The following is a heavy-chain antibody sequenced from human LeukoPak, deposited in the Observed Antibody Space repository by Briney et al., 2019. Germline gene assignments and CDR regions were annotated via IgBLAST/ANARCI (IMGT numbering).Heavy chain of an antibody. V-gene: IGHV3-74*01. Sequence: GGSLRLSCAASGFTFSSYWTHWVRQAPGKGLVWVSRINSDGSSTSYADSVKGRFTISRDNAKNTLYLQMNSLRAEDTAVYYCARDGAVTNGRYFDYWGQGTLVTVSS. J-gene: IGHJ4*02. CDR3: ARDGAVTNGRYFDY. CDR2: INSDGSST. D-gene: IGHD4-17*01. CDR1: GFTFSSYW.